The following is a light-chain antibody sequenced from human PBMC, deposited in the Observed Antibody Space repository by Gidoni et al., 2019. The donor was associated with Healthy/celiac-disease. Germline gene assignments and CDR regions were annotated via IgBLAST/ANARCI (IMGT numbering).Light chain of an antibody. Sequence: DIQMTQSPSSLSASVGDRVTITCRASQSISSYLNWYQQKPGKAPNLLIYAASSLKSGVPSRFSGSGSGTDFTLTISSLQPEDFATYYCQQSYSTPRYTFXXXTKLEIK. CDR2: AAS. V-gene: IGKV1-39*01. J-gene: IGKJ2*01. CDR3: QQSYSTPRYT. CDR1: QSISSY.